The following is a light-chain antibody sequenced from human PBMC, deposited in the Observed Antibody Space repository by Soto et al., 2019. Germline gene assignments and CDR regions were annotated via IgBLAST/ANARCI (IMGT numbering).Light chain of an antibody. Sequence: QSALTQPASVSGSPGQSITISCTGTSSDVGAYDFVSWYQQRPDKAPKLMIYEVRNRPSGVSNRFSGSKSVNTATLTISGLQAEDEADYYCSSYTTSSTRVFGTGTKVTVL. CDR1: SSDVGAYDF. J-gene: IGLJ1*01. CDR3: SSYTTSSTRV. V-gene: IGLV2-14*03. CDR2: EVR.